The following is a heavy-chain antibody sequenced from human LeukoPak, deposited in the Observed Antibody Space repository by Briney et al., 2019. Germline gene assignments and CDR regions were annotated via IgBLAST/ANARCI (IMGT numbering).Heavy chain of an antibody. Sequence: GGSLQISCQGSGSTFTSYWIGWVRQLPGKGLEWMGIIYPGDSDTRYSPSFQGQFTISADKSISTAYLQWSSLKASDTAMYYCARRYSYGHYYYYMYVWGKGTTVTVSS. V-gene: IGHV5-51*01. CDR1: GSTFTSYW. CDR2: IYPGDSDT. D-gene: IGHD5-18*01. J-gene: IGHJ6*03. CDR3: ARRYSYGHYYYYMYV.